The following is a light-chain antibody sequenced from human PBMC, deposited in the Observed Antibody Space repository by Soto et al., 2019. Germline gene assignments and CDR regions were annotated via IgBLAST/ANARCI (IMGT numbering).Light chain of an antibody. Sequence: DIQLTQSPSFLSASVGDRVTITCRASQGISSRLAWYQQNPGKAPKLLIYAASTLQSGVPSRFSGSGSGTEFTLTISSLQPEDFATYYCQEYIQWPPGMFGPGTTVDIK. J-gene: IGKJ1*01. V-gene: IGKV1-9*01. CDR2: AAS. CDR3: QEYIQWPPGM. CDR1: QGISSR.